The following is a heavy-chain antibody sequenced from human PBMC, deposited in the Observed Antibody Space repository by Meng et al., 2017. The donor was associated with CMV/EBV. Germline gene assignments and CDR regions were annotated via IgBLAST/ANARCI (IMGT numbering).Heavy chain of an antibody. V-gene: IGHV3-21*01. D-gene: IGHD2-8*02. Sequence: GESLRLSCAASGFTFSSYSMNWVRQAPGKGLEWVSSISSSSSYIYYADSVKGRFTISRDNAKNSLYLQMNSLRAEDTAVYYCAISTGGRGYYYGMDVWGQGTTVTVSS. J-gene: IGHJ6*02. CDR2: ISSSSSYI. CDR1: GFTFSSYS. CDR3: AISTGGRGYYYGMDV.